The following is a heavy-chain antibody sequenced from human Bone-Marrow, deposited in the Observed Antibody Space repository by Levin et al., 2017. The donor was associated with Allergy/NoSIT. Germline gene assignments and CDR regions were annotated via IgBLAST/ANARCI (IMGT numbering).Heavy chain of an antibody. D-gene: IGHD6-6*01. CDR1: GYTFTSYD. CDR3: ARGAAARPGGYYYYGMDV. Sequence: GESLKISCKASGYTFTSYDINWVRQATGQGLEWMGWMNPNSGNTGYAQKFQGRVTMTRNTSISTAYMELSSLRSEDTAVYYCARGAAARPGGYYYYGMDVWGQGTTVTVSS. V-gene: IGHV1-8*01. CDR2: MNPNSGNT. J-gene: IGHJ6*02.